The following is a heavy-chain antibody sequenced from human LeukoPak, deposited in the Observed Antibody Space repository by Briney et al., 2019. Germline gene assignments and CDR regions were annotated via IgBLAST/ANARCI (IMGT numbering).Heavy chain of an antibody. CDR3: AKSRGGGRGWFDP. Sequence: ASVKVSCKVSGYTLTELSMHWVRQAPGKGLEWMGGFDPEDVETIYAQKFQGRVTMTEDTSTDTAYMELRSLRSEDTAVYYCAKSRGGGRGWFDPWGQGTLVTVSS. J-gene: IGHJ5*02. CDR2: FDPEDVET. D-gene: IGHD2-21*01. CDR1: GYTLTELS. V-gene: IGHV1-24*01.